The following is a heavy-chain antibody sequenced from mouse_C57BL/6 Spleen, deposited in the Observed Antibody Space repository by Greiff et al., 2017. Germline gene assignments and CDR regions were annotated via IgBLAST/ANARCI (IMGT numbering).Heavy chain of an antibody. CDR2: IDPSDSYT. D-gene: IGHD4-1*01. Sequence: VQLQQSGAELVRPGTSVKLSCKASGYTFTSYWMHWVKQRPGQGLEWIGVIDPSDSYTNYNQKFKGKATLTVDTSSSTAYMQLSSLTSEDSAVYYCAREGPNSYYFDYWGQGTTLTVSS. CDR1: GYTFTSYW. V-gene: IGHV1-59*01. J-gene: IGHJ2*01. CDR3: AREGPNSYYFDY.